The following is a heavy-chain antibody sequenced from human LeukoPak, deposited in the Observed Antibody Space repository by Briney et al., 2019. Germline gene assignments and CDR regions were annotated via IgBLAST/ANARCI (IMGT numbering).Heavy chain of an antibody. Sequence: PGGSLRLSCAASGFTFSSYAMHWVRQAPGKGLEWVAVISYDGSNKYYADSVKGRFTISRDNSKNTLHLQMNSLRAEDTAVYYCARATYYYDSSGSHLGYWGQGTLVTVSS. CDR3: ARATYYYDSSGSHLGY. V-gene: IGHV3-30-3*01. CDR1: GFTFSSYA. D-gene: IGHD3-22*01. CDR2: ISYDGSNK. J-gene: IGHJ4*02.